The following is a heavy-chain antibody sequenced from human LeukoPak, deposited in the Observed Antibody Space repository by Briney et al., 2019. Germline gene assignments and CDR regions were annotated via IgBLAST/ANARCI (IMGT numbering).Heavy chain of an antibody. Sequence: GASVKVSCKASGYTFTSYAMLWVRQAPGQRLEWMGWINAGNGNTKYSQKFQGRVTITRDTSASTAYMELSSLRSEDTAVYYCARDGRVGTVSTLDYWGQGTLVTVSS. CDR2: INAGNGNT. CDR1: GYTFTSYA. J-gene: IGHJ4*02. D-gene: IGHD4-17*01. V-gene: IGHV1-3*01. CDR3: ARDGRVGTVSTLDY.